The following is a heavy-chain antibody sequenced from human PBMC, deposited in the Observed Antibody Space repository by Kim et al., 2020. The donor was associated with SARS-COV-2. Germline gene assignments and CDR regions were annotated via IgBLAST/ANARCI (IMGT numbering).Heavy chain of an antibody. Sequence: SETLSLTCTVSGGSISSSSYYWGWIRQPPGKGLEWIGSIYYSGSTYYNPSLKSRVTISVDTSKNQFSLKLSSVTAADTAVYYCARHSPVDYDILTGDYWGQGTLVTVSS. CDR3: ARHSPVDYDILTGDY. J-gene: IGHJ4*02. D-gene: IGHD3-9*01. CDR2: IYYSGST. CDR1: GGSISSSSYY. V-gene: IGHV4-39*01.